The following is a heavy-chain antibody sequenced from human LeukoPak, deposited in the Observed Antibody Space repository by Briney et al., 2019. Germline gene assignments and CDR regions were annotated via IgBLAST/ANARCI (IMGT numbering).Heavy chain of an antibody. J-gene: IGHJ5*02. D-gene: IGHD1-7*01. CDR3: ARELGTGTIRQLGFDP. CDR1: GGSISSSSYY. V-gene: IGHV4-39*07. Sequence: SETLSLTCTVSGGSISSSSYYWGWIRQPPGKGLEWIGSIYYSGSTYYNPSLKSRVTISVDTSKNQFSLKLSSVAAADTAVYYCARELGTGTIRQLGFDPWGQGTLVTVSS. CDR2: IYYSGST.